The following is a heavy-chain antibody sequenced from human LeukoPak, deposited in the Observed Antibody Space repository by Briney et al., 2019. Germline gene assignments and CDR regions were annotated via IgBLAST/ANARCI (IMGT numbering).Heavy chain of an antibody. J-gene: IGHJ4*02. CDR2: IYIGVTT. D-gene: IGHD3-10*01. Sequence: GRSLTLSCALSALTASSKYTSWVSQAPEKGLEWVSVIYIGVTTYYADSVKGRFTISRDNSKSTLYIKMNSLRAGDTAVYYCARAKPKNMVRGFIMRRESRYYFDYWGQGTLVTVSS. CDR3: ARAKPKNMVRGFIMRRESRYYFDY. CDR1: ALTASSKY. V-gene: IGHV3-53*01.